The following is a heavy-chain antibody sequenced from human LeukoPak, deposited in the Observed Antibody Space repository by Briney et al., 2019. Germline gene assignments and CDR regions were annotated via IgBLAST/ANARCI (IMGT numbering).Heavy chain of an antibody. CDR3: ARAHIAAAGNFDY. CDR2: INHSGST. V-gene: IGHV4-34*01. CDR1: GGSFSGYY. D-gene: IGHD6-13*01. Sequence: SSETLSLTCAVYGGSFSGYYWSWIRQPPGKGLEWIGEINHSGSTNYNPSLKSRVTISVDTSKNQFSLKLSSATAADTAVYYCARAHIAAAGNFDYWGQGTLVTVSS. J-gene: IGHJ4*02.